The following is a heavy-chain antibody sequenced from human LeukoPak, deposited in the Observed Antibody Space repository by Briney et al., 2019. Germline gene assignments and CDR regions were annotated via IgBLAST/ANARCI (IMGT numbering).Heavy chain of an antibody. D-gene: IGHD6-19*01. V-gene: IGHV1-8*01. CDR2: MNPNSGNT. J-gene: IGHJ4*02. Sequence: ASVKVSCKASGYTFTSYDINWVRQATGQGLEWMGWMNPNSGNTGYAQKFQGRVTMTRDTSISTAYMELSRLRSDDTAAYYCARVSVAEMIDYWGQGTLVTVSS. CDR3: ARVSVAEMIDY. CDR1: GYTFTSYD.